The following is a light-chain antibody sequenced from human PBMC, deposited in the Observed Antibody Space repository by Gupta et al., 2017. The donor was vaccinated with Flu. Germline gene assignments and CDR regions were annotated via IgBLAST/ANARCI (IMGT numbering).Light chain of an antibody. Sequence: EIVLTQSPGTLSLSPGERATLSCRASQSVTNTKFVWYQQKVGQAPRLLIYGASTRATGIPDRFSGSGSGTDFTLTISRVEPEDFGVYYCQQYDIPPHTFDQGTKLEIK. CDR2: GAS. CDR1: QSVTNTK. V-gene: IGKV3-20*01. J-gene: IGKJ2*01. CDR3: QQYDIPPHT.